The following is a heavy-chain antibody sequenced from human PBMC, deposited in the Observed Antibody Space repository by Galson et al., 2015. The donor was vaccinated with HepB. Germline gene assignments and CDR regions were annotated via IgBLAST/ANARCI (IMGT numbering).Heavy chain of an antibody. CDR2: IYHSGST. V-gene: IGHV4-4*02. CDR3: AGGSWIQLWLRWSWFDP. CDR1: GGSISSSNW. Sequence: TLSLTCAVSGGSISSSNWWSWVRQPPGKGLEWIGEIYHSGSTNYNPSLKSRVTISVDKSKNQFSLKLSSVTAADTAVYYCAGGSWIQLWLRWSWFDPWGQGTLVTVSS. D-gene: IGHD5-18*01. J-gene: IGHJ5*02.